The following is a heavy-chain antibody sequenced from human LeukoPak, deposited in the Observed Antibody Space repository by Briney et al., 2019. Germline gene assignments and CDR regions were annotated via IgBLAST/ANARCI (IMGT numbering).Heavy chain of an antibody. J-gene: IGHJ3*01. CDR1: RYTFTPYY. Sequence: ASVNVSYKHSRYTFTPYYMHWVRQAPGQGREWMGWINPNSGGTNYPQKFQGRVTMTRGTSISTDHTDLSRLRSDDTAVYFLASYSEHAFDVWGQGTMVSVS. D-gene: IGHD2-21*01. V-gene: IGHV1-2*02. CDR3: ASYSEHAFDV. CDR2: INPNSGGT.